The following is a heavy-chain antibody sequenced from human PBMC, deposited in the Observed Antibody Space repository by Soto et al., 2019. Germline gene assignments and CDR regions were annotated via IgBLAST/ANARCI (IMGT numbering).Heavy chain of an antibody. CDR3: ARAIKWLLYGPAHY. Sequence: ASVKVSCKASGYTFTSYAMHWVRQAPGQRLEWMGWINAGNGNTKYSQKFQGRVTITRDTSASTAYMELSSLRSEDTAVYYCARAIKWLLYGPAHYWGQGTLVTVSS. V-gene: IGHV1-3*01. D-gene: IGHD3-3*01. J-gene: IGHJ4*02. CDR1: GYTFTSYA. CDR2: INAGNGNT.